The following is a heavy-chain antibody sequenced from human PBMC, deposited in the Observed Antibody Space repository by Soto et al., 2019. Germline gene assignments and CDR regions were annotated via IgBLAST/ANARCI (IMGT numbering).Heavy chain of an antibody. V-gene: IGHV1-69*08. D-gene: IGHD2-21*02. J-gene: IGHJ3*02. CDR1: GGTFSSYT. CDR3: ARDPDVVVTAITDAFDI. Sequence: QVQLVQSGAEVKKPGSSVKVSCKASGGTFSSYTISWVRQAPGQGLEWMGRIIPILGIANYAQKFQGRVTITADKATSTAYMELGSLRSEDTAVYYCARDPDVVVTAITDAFDIWGQGTMVTVSS. CDR2: IIPILGIA.